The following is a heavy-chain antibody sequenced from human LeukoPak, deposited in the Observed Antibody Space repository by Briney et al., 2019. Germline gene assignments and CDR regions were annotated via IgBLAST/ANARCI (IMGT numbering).Heavy chain of an antibody. V-gene: IGHV4-4*07. D-gene: IGHD5-18*01. Sequence: SETLSLTCTVSGGSLSSYYWSWIRQPAGGGLEWIGRIYTSGSTNYNPCLKRRVTMSADTSKNQFSLKLSSVTAADTAVYYCARDTTPDWLWGGNWFDSWGQGTLVPV. CDR1: GGSLSSYY. CDR3: ARDTTPDWLWGGNWFDS. CDR2: IYTSGST. J-gene: IGHJ5*01.